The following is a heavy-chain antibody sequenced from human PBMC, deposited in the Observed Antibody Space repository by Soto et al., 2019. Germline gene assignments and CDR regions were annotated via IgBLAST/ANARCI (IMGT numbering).Heavy chain of an antibody. CDR1: GYTFTGYY. V-gene: IGHV1-58*02. J-gene: IGHJ4*01. Sequence: SVEVASTSSGYTFTGYYIQWVRQARGQRLEWLGWIVVGDDYTKYAQNFQERVTITRDKSTNTAYMELSSLRSEDTAVYYCAAGYYFDYWGQGSLVTVSS. CDR2: IVVGDDYT. CDR3: AAGYYFDY.